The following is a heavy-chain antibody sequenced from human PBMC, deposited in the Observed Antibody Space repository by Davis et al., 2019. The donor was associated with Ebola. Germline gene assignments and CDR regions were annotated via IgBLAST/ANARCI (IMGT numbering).Heavy chain of an antibody. Sequence: AASVKVSCKASGDTFTSYYMHWVRQPPGQGLEWRGIINPSGGSTNYAQKFQGRVTMTRDTSTSTVYMELSSLRSEDTAVYYCARSAGYSSGWYQDEYWGQGTLVTVSS. CDR2: INPSGGST. J-gene: IGHJ4*02. V-gene: IGHV1-46*01. D-gene: IGHD6-19*01. CDR3: ARSAGYSSGWYQDEY. CDR1: GDTFTSYY.